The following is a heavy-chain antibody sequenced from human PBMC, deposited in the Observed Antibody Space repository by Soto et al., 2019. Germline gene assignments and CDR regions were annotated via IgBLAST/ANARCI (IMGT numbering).Heavy chain of an antibody. CDR1: GFTFSRYA. Sequence: VQLLESGGSLVQLGGSLRLSCAASGFTFSRYAMNWVRQAPGKGLEWVSTLSGSGSGSYYPDSLRGRFTISRDNSKNTLYLQMNNLRAEDTAVYYCAKAPISLDGSGYYFASFDYWGHGTRVTVS. CDR3: AKAPISLDGSGYYFASFDY. V-gene: IGHV3-23*01. D-gene: IGHD3-22*01. J-gene: IGHJ4*01. CDR2: LSGSGSGS.